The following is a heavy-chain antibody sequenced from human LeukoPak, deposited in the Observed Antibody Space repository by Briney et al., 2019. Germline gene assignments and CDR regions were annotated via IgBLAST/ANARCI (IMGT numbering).Heavy chain of an antibody. V-gene: IGHV3-23*01. CDR3: AKDQKGLAAGGTEC. Sequence: GGSLRLSCAASGFTFTDYAMSWVRQAPGKGLEWVSTISASGAGTYYADSVQGRFTISRDNSKNTLYLQMNSLRAEDTAVYYCAKDQKGLAAGGTECWGQGTLVTVSS. D-gene: IGHD6-13*01. J-gene: IGHJ4*02. CDR2: ISASGAGT. CDR1: GFTFTDYA.